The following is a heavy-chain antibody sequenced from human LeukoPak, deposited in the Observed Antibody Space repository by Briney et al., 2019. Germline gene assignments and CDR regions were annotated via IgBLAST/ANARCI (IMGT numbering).Heavy chain of an antibody. Sequence: SETLYLTCTVSGGSISSGDYYRSWIRQPPGKGLEWIGYIYYSGSTYYNPSLKSRVTISVDTSKNQFSLKLSSVTAADTAVYYCARADGDYRAFDTWGQGTMVTVPS. J-gene: IGHJ3*02. V-gene: IGHV4-30-4*01. CDR1: GGSISSGDYY. CDR2: IYYSGST. CDR3: ARADGDYRAFDT. D-gene: IGHD4-17*01.